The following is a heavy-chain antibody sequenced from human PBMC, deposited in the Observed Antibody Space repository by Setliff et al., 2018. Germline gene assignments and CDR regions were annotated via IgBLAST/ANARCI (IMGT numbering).Heavy chain of an antibody. D-gene: IGHD1-1*01. V-gene: IGHV3-23*01. CDR3: AKELSMAYGND. CDR2: IGGSGGSGGSGGNR. J-gene: IGHJ4*02. CDR1: GFTFSTYD. Sequence: GGSLRLSCAASGFTFSTYDMRWVRQAPGKGLEWVSAIGGSGGSGGSGGNRYYADSVKGRFTISRDNSKNTLYLEMNSLRDDDTAIYYCAKELSMAYGNDWGLGTLVTVSS.